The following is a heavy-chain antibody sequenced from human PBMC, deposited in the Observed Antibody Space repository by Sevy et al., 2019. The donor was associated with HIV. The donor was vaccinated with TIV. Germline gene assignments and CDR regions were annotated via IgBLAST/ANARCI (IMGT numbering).Heavy chain of an antibody. CDR2: IYYTGST. CDR3: ARELISGRYYGMDV. Sequence: SETLSLTCTVSGGSISSYYWSWIRQPPGKGLEWIGYIYYTGSTNYNPSLKSRVTISVDTSKNQFSLTLSSVTAADTAVYYCARELISGRYYGMDVWGQGTTVTVSS. CDR1: GGSISSYY. D-gene: IGHD6-19*01. J-gene: IGHJ6*02. V-gene: IGHV4-59*01.